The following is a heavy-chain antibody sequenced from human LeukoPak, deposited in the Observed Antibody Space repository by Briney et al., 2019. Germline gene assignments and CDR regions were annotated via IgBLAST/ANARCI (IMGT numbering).Heavy chain of an antibody. D-gene: IGHD2-2*02. J-gene: IGHJ6*03. CDR3: AREKRLYTHKIYYMDV. V-gene: IGHV4-31*03. CDR1: GGSISSSSYY. Sequence: PSETLSLTCTVSGGSISSSSYYWGWIRQPPGKGLEWIGYIYYSGSTYYNPSLKSRVTISVDTSKNQFSLKLSSVTAADTAVYYCAREKRLYTHKIYYMDVWGKGTTVTVSS. CDR2: IYYSGST.